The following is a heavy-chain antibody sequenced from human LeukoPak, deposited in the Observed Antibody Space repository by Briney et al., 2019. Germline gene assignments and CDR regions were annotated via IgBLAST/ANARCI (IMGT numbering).Heavy chain of an antibody. CDR1: GGSISSYY. CDR2: IDYSGST. CDR3: ARLNGGN. D-gene: IGHD4-23*01. J-gene: IGHJ4*02. Sequence: SETLSLTCTVSGGSISSYYWSWVRQPPGKGLEWIGYIDYSGSTAYNPSLNGRVAVSVDTSKNQFSLELRSVTAADTAVYYCARLNGGNWGPGILVTVSS. V-gene: IGHV4-59*08.